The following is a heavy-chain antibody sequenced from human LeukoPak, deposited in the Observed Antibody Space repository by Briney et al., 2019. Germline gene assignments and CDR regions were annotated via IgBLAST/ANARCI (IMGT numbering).Heavy chain of an antibody. V-gene: IGHV3-21*01. CDR3: ASVVMDSSSPNWFDP. CDR2: ISSSSSYI. J-gene: IGHJ5*02. D-gene: IGHD6-6*01. CDR1: GFTFSSYS. Sequence: PGGSLRLSCAASGFTFSSYSMNWVRQAPGKGLEWVSSISSSSSYIYYADSVKGRFTISRDNAKNSLYLQMNSLRAEDTAVYYCASVVMDSSSPNWFDPWGQGTLVTVSS.